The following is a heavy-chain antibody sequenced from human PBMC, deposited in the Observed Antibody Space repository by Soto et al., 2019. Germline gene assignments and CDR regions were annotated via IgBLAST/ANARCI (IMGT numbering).Heavy chain of an antibody. D-gene: IGHD3-22*01. Sequence: QVQLVQSGAEVKKPGSSVKVSCKASGGTFSSYAITWVRQAPGQGLEWMGGIIPIFGTANYAQKFQGRDTITGEESTSTAYMELSGMRSEDTAVYYCARDRGPSSGYYPYWFDPWGQGALVTVSS. J-gene: IGHJ5*02. V-gene: IGHV1-69*12. CDR2: IIPIFGTA. CDR1: GGTFSSYA. CDR3: ARDRGPSSGYYPYWFDP.